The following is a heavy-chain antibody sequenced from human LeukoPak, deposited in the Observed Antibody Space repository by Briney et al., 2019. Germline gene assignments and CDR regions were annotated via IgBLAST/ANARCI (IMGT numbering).Heavy chain of an antibody. J-gene: IGHJ4*02. CDR1: GFSLSLYS. D-gene: IGHD2-2*01. Sequence: GGSLRLSCAASGFSLSLYSMNWVRQAPGKGLEWLSYISGRSSSIYYADSVKGRFTISRDNSKNALYLQMNSLRTEDTAIYYCARGCSATCYSTFDYWGLGTLVTVSS. CDR2: ISGRSSSI. V-gene: IGHV3-48*01. CDR3: ARGCSATCYSTFDY.